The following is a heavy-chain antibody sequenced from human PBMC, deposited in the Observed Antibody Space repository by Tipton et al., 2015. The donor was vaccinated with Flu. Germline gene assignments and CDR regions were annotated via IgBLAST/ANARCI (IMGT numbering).Heavy chain of an antibody. J-gene: IGHJ4*02. Sequence: SLRLSCATSGFTFGSYGMNWVRKAPGKGLEWLAAISGTTGATYYADSGKGRFTISRDDSKKTLYFHMNSLRVDDTAEYYCATQVGAVQGTKAFDHWGQGTLVTVSS. CDR2: ISGTTGAT. D-gene: IGHD2-8*01. V-gene: IGHV3-23*01. CDR3: ATQVGAVQGTKAFDH. CDR1: GFTFGSYG.